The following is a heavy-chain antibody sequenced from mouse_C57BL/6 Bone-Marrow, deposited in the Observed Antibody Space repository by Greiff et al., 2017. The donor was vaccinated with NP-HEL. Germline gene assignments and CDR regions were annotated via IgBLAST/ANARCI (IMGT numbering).Heavy chain of an antibody. D-gene: IGHD1-1*01. V-gene: IGHV14-4*01. CDR2: IDPENGDT. CDR3: TTVVARAY. J-gene: IGHJ3*01. Sequence: EVKLQESGAELVRPGASVKLSCTASGFNIKDDYMHWVKQRPEQGLEWIGWIDPENGDTEYASKFQGKATITAATSSNTAYLQLSSLASEDTAVYYCTTVVARAYWGQGTLVTVSA. CDR1: GFNIKDDY.